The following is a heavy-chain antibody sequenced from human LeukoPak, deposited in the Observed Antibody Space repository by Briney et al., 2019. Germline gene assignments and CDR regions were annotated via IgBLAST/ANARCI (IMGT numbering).Heavy chain of an antibody. Sequence: GGSLRLSCAASGFTFSSYSMNWVRQAPGKGLEWVSSISSSSSYIYYADSVKGRFTISRDNAKNSLYLQMNSLRAEDTAVYHCARVLSIVVVPGATFWFDPWGQGTLVTVSS. J-gene: IGHJ5*02. V-gene: IGHV3-21*01. CDR3: ARVLSIVVVPGATFWFDP. CDR1: GFTFSSYS. CDR2: ISSSSSYI. D-gene: IGHD2-2*01.